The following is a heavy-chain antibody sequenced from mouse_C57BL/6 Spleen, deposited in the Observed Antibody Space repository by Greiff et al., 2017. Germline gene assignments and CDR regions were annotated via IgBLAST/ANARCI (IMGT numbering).Heavy chain of an antibody. CDR1: GYTFTSYW. V-gene: IGHV1-55*01. Sequence: QVQLQQPGAELVKPGASVKMSCKASGYTFTSYWITWVKQRPGQGLEWIGDIYPGSGSTNYNEKFKSKATLTVDTSSSTAYMQLSSLTSEDSAVYYCARRDYDYGGGFAYWGQGTLVTVSA. CDR2: IYPGSGST. D-gene: IGHD2-4*01. CDR3: ARRDYDYGGGFAY. J-gene: IGHJ3*01.